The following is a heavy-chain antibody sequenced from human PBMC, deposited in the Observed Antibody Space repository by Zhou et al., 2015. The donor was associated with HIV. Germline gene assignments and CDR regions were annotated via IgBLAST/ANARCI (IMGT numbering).Heavy chain of an antibody. CDR2: IIPIFGTA. CDR3: ARVHKVRFLEWLPSPSYYYYYYMDV. Sequence: QVQLVQSGAEVKKPGSSVKVSCKASGGTFSSYAISWVRQAPGQGLEWMGGIIPIFGTANYAQKFQGRVTITADESTSTAYMELSSLRSEDTAVYYCARVHKVRFLEWLPSPSYYYYYYMDVWGKGTTVTVSS. J-gene: IGHJ6*03. D-gene: IGHD3-3*01. V-gene: IGHV1-69*01. CDR1: GGTFSSYA.